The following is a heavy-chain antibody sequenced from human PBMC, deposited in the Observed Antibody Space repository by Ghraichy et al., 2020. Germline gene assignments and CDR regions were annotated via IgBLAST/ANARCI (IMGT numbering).Heavy chain of an antibody. CDR2: ISHGGVGT. Sequence: GGSLRLSCAASGFTFSSYAMHWVRQAPGKGLEWVSAISHGGVGTYYADSVKGRFTISRDNSKNTLYLQMNSLRAEDTAFYYCAKRSPYSSSEYYFDYWGQGTLVTVFS. J-gene: IGHJ4*02. V-gene: IGHV3-23*01. CDR1: GFTFSSYA. D-gene: IGHD6-13*01. CDR3: AKRSPYSSSEYYFDY.